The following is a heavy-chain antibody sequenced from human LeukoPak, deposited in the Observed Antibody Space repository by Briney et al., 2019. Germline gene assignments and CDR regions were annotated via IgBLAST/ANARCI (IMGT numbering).Heavy chain of an antibody. J-gene: IGHJ4*02. V-gene: IGHV3-21*01. CDR2: ISGSSRYI. Sequence: GGSLRLSCVASGFTFSSYSMNWVRQAPGKGLEWVSTISGSSRYIYSADSVRGRFTISRDNAKNSLYLQMSNLRAEDTAVYYCARRLNNGDYGSDCWGQGTLVTVSS. D-gene: IGHD4-17*01. CDR3: ARRLNNGDYGSDC. CDR1: GFTFSSYS.